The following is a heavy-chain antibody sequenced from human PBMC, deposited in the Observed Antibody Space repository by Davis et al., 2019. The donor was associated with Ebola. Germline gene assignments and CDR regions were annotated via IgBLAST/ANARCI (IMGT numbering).Heavy chain of an antibody. CDR1: GYTFTSYA. CDR3: ARSRTPKQPRGYYYYYGMDV. Sequence: ASVKVSCKASGYTFTSYAMNWVRQAPGQGLEWMGWINTNTGNPTYAQGFTGRFVFSLDTSVSTAYLQISSLKAEDTAVYYCARSRTPKQPRGYYYYYGMDVWGKGTTVTVSS. J-gene: IGHJ6*04. D-gene: IGHD6-13*01. CDR2: INTNTGNP. V-gene: IGHV7-4-1*02.